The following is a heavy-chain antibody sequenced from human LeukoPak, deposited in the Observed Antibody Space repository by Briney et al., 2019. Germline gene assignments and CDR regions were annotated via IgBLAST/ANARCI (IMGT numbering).Heavy chain of an antibody. D-gene: IGHD3-3*01. CDR2: ISAYNGNT. CDR3: ARAYYDFWSGYSSAEYFQH. J-gene: IGHJ1*01. Sequence: ASVKVSCKASGGTFSSYAINWVRQATGQGLEWMGWISAYNGNTNYAQKLQGRVTMTTDTSTSTAYMELRSLRSDDTAVYYCARAYYDFWSGYSSAEYFQHWGQGTLVTVSS. V-gene: IGHV1-18*01. CDR1: GGTFSSYA.